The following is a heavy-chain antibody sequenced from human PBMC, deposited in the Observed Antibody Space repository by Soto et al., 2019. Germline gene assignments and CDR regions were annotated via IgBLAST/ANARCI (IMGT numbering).Heavy chain of an antibody. Sequence: GESLKIACKGSGYSFTSYWIGWVRQMPGKGLEWMGIIYPGDSDTRYSPSFQGQVTISADKSISTAYLQWSSLKASDTAMYYCATEPYSSSYYYGMDVWGQGTTVTVSS. V-gene: IGHV5-51*01. CDR2: IYPGDSDT. J-gene: IGHJ6*02. CDR1: GYSFTSYW. D-gene: IGHD6-13*01. CDR3: ATEPYSSSYYYGMDV.